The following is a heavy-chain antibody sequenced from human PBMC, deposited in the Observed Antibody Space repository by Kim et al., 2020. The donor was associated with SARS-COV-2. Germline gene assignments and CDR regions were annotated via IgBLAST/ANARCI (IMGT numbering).Heavy chain of an antibody. J-gene: IGHJ1*01. D-gene: IGHD1-26*01. CDR2: T. V-gene: IGHV3-72*01. CDR3: ADVGAAGALGL. Sequence: TYYASSVKGRFRISRDDSKNSVHLQMISLKVEDTAVYQCADVGAAGALGLWGQGTLVAVSS.